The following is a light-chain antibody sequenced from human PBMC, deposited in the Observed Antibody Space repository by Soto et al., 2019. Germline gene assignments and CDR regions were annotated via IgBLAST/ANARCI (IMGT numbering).Light chain of an antibody. J-gene: IGKJ1*01. CDR1: HSVSSN. CDR2: VAS. CDR3: QQYNNWLKK. Sequence: EIVMTQSPATLSVSPGERATLSFRASHSVSSNLAWYQQKPGQAPRLILYVASTRATGIPARFSGSGSGTEFTLTISSLPSEDFAVEYCQQYNNWLKKFGQGTNVYIK. V-gene: IGKV3-15*01.